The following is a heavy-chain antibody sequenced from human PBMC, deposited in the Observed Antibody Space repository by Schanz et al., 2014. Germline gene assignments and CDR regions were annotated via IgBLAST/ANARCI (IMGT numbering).Heavy chain of an antibody. CDR1: GFIFTSYS. CDR2: ISSSSNYY. J-gene: IGHJ4*02. D-gene: IGHD2-8*01. V-gene: IGHV3-21*01. Sequence: EVQLVESGGGLVKSGGSLRLSCATSGFIFTSYSMHWVRQAPGKGLEWVASISSSSNYYYYADSVKGRFTISRDAAKDSLFLQMASLRADDTAVYFCAREYASTWFESNVMAGRIDNWGQGTLVTVSS. CDR3: AREYASTWFESNVMAGRIDN.